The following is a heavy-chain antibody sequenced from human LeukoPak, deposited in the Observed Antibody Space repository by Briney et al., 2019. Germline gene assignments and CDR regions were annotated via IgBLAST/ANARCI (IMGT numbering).Heavy chain of an antibody. V-gene: IGHV3-21*06. CDR2: ISTTSTYI. Sequence: PGGSLRLSCAASGFAFSSYNMKWVRQAPGKGLEWVSFISTTSTYIYYADSVKGRFTVSRDNSKNLLYLQMDSLRVEDTAVYYCARAGTRSSTSCYGGIEYWGQGTLVTVSS. D-gene: IGHD2-2*01. CDR3: ARAGTRSSTSCYGGIEY. J-gene: IGHJ4*02. CDR1: GFAFSSYN.